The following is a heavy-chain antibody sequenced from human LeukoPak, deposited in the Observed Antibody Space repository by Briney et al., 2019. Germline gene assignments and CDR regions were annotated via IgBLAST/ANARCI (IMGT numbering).Heavy chain of an antibody. V-gene: IGHV3-49*04. CDR3: TRGPQAY. CDR2: IRSKAYGGTT. J-gene: IGHJ4*02. Sequence: PGRSLRLSCTASGFTFGDYAMSWVRQAPGKGLEWVGFIRSKAYGGTTEYAASVKGRFTISRDDSKSIAYLQMNSLKTEDTAVYYCTRGPQAYWGQGTLGTVSS. CDR1: GFTFGDYA.